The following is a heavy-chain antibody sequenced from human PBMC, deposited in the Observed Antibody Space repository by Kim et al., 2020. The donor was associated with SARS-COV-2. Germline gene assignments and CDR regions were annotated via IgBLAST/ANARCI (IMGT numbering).Heavy chain of an antibody. CDR1: GDSVSSNSAA. CDR3: ARGSGYDPYGPYYFDY. Sequence: SQTLSLTCAISGDSVSSNSAAWNWIRQSPSRGLEWLGRTYYRSKWYNDYAVSVKSRITINPDTSKNQFSLQLNSVTPEDTAVYYCARGSGYDPYGPYYFDYWGQGTLVTVSS. CDR2: TYYRSKWYN. V-gene: IGHV6-1*01. J-gene: IGHJ4*02. D-gene: IGHD5-12*01.